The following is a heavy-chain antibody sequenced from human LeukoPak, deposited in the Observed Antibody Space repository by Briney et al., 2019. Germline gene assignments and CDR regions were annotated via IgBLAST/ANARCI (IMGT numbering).Heavy chain of an antibody. Sequence: SETLSLTCTVSGGSISSGSFYWSWIRQPAGKGLEWIGRIYTSGSTNYNPSLKSRVTISVDTSKNQFSLKLSSVTAADTAVYYCARDLQRARYYGSVDDAFDIWGQGTMVTVSS. CDR3: ARDLQRARYYGSVDDAFDI. V-gene: IGHV4-61*02. CDR1: GGSISSGSFY. CDR2: IYTSGST. D-gene: IGHD3-10*01. J-gene: IGHJ3*02.